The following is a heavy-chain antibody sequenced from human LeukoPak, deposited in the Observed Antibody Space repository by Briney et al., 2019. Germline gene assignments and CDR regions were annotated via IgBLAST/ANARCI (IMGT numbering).Heavy chain of an antibody. J-gene: IGHJ3*02. D-gene: IGHD7-27*01. CDR3: ARHVLGISVAFDI. V-gene: IGHV4-38-2*01. CDR1: GYSISSGYY. Sequence: SETLSLTCAVSGYSISSGYYWGWIRPPPGKGLEWIGSIYHSGSTYYNPSLKSRFTISVDTSKNQFSLKLSSVTAADTTVYYCARHVLGISVAFDIWGQGTMVTVSS. CDR2: IYHSGST.